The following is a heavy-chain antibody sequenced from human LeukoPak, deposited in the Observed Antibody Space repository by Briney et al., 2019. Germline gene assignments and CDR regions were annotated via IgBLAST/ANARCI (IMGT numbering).Heavy chain of an antibody. CDR1: GGSFSGYY. D-gene: IGHD6-13*01. Sequence: PSETLSLTCAVYGGSFSGYYWSWIRQPPGKGLEWIGEINHSGSTNYNPSLKSRVTISVDTSKNQFSLKLSSVTAADTAVYYCARVYLRRAAGNFTWFDPWGQGTLVPVSS. V-gene: IGHV4-34*01. J-gene: IGHJ5*02. CDR2: INHSGST. CDR3: ARVYLRRAAGNFTWFDP.